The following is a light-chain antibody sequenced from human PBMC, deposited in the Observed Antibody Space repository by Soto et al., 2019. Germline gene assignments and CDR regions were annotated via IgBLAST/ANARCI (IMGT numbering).Light chain of an antibody. V-gene: IGKV1-5*03. J-gene: IGKJ1*01. Sequence: DIEMAQSPSALSASVGDRATITCRASQTISSWLAWYQQTPGKAPKLLIYKTSTLTSGAPSRFRGSGSGTEFTLTISRLQPDDFSTYYCQHYNSSSEAFGQGTKVDIK. CDR3: QHYNSSSEA. CDR2: KTS. CDR1: QTISSW.